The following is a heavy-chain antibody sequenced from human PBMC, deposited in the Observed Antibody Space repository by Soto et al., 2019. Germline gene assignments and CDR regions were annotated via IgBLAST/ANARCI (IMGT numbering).Heavy chain of an antibody. CDR1: GFTFPNYA. Sequence: EVRLLESGGGLVQPGGSLRLSCAASGFTFPNYAMSWVRQAPGKGLEWVSVVTGRASSTYYADSVEGRFTISRDNSRNTWFLQMNSLGAEDTAVYYCAKHLPSKKNQRRWADAFHIWGRGTNLTVSS. D-gene: IGHD2-2*01. CDR2: VTGRASST. CDR3: AKHLPSKKNQRRWADAFHI. V-gene: IGHV3-23*01. J-gene: IGHJ3*02.